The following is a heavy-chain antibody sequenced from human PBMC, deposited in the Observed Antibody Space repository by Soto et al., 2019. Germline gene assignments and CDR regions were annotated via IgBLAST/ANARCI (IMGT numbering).Heavy chain of an antibody. CDR1: GGTFSNYA. CDR3: ARPVEMATISRSYLFY. Sequence: QVQLVQSGAEVKKPGSSVKVSCKASGGTFSNYAINWVRQAPGQGLEWMGGIIPIFDTANYAQKFQGRVTITADESTSTAYLDLSSLRSEDTAVYYCARPVEMATISRSYLFYWGQGTLVTVSS. J-gene: IGHJ4*02. V-gene: IGHV1-69*01. D-gene: IGHD5-12*01. CDR2: IIPIFDTA.